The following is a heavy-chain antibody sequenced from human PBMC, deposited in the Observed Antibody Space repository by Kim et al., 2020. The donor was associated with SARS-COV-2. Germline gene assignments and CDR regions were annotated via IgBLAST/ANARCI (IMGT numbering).Heavy chain of an antibody. V-gene: IGHV4-34*01. J-gene: IGHJ4*02. Sequence: SETLSLTCAVYGGSFSGYYWSWIRQPPGKGLEWIGEINHSGSTNYNPSLKSRVTISVDTSKNQFSLKLSSVTAADTAVDYCARGIGEYYYDSSGYSDYWGQGTLVTVSS. CDR1: GGSFSGYY. CDR2: INHSGST. D-gene: IGHD3-22*01. CDR3: ARGIGEYYYDSSGYSDY.